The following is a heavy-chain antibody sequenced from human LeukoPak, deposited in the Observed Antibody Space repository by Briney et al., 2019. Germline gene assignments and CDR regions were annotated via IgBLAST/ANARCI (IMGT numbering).Heavy chain of an antibody. D-gene: IGHD3-22*01. CDR2: IYYSGST. CDR3: ARVTGYMIEDYFDY. V-gene: IGHV4-59*01. CDR1: GGSISSYY. J-gene: IGHJ4*02. Sequence: PSETLSLTCTVSGGSISSYYWSWIRQPPGKGLEWIGYIYYSGSTNYNPSLKSRVTISVDTSKNQFSLRLSSMTAADTAVYYCARVTGYMIEDYFDYWGQGTLVTVSS.